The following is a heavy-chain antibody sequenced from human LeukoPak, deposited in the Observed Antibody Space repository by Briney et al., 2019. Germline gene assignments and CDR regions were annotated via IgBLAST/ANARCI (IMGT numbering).Heavy chain of an antibody. V-gene: IGHV4-34*01. CDR1: GGSFSGYY. CDR2: INHSGST. Sequence: SETLSLTCAVYGGSFSGYYWSWIRQPPGKGLEWIREINHSGSTNYNPSLKSRVTISVDTSKNQFSLKLSSVTAADTAVYYCARGQRFSRLSNWFDPWGQGTLVTVSS. CDR3: ARGQRFSRLSNWFDP. D-gene: IGHD3-3*01. J-gene: IGHJ5*02.